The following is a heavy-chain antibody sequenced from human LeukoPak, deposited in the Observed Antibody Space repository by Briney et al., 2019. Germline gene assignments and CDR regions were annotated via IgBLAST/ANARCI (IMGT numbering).Heavy chain of an antibody. J-gene: IGHJ3*02. D-gene: IGHD3-10*01. CDR2: IVVGSGNT. CDR1: RFTFTSSA. V-gene: IGHV1-58*01. CDR3: ARGMRGDAFDI. Sequence: SVKVSCKASRFTFTSSAVQWVRQARGQRLEWIGWIVVGSGNTNYAQKLQGRVTMTTDTSTSTAYMELRSLRSDDTAVYYCARGMRGDAFDIWGQGTMVTVSS.